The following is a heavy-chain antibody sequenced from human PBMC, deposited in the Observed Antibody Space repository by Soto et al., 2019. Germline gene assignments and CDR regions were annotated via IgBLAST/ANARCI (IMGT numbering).Heavy chain of an antibody. D-gene: IGHD6-19*01. Sequence: GGSLRLSCAATGFTFSNHAMSWVRRAAGKGLEWVSGISDAGERTYYADSVRGRFAVSRDNSKNTLYLQMNTLRAEDTAVYYCAKDYSSVWSRGIDVWGQGILLTVSS. V-gene: IGHV3-23*01. CDR3: AKDYSSVWSRGIDV. J-gene: IGHJ4*02. CDR2: ISDAGERT. CDR1: GFTFSNHA.